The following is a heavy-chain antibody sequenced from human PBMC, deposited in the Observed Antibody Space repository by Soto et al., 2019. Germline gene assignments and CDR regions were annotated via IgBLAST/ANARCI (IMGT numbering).Heavy chain of an antibody. V-gene: IGHV4-39*01. CDR1: GGSISSRSYY. J-gene: IGHJ4*02. D-gene: IGHD6-13*01. CDR2: IYYSGST. Sequence: QLQLQESGPGVVKPSETLSLTCTVSGGSISSRSYYWGWIRQPPGKGLEWIGSIYYSGSTYYNPSLKSRVTISVDTSKNQFSLKLSSVTAADTAVYYRARHQLGIAAAGAPDYWGQGTLVTVSS. CDR3: ARHQLGIAAAGAPDY.